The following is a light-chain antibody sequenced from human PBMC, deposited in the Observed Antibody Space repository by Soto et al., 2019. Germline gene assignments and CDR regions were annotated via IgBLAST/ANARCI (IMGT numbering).Light chain of an antibody. CDR1: QGISND. Sequence: DIQMTQSPSSLSASIGDRVTISCRASQGISNDLAWYQQKPGKVPYILIYAASTSHSGAPSRFGGSGSGTDFTLTISSLQPEDVATYYCQNYNCAPRTFGQGTKVDIK. CDR2: AAS. CDR3: QNYNCAPRT. J-gene: IGKJ1*01. V-gene: IGKV1-27*01.